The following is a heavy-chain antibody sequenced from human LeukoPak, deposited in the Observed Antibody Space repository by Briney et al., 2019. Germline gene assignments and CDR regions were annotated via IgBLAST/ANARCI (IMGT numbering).Heavy chain of an antibody. CDR1: GFTFSSYG. Sequence: GGSLRLSCAASGFTFSSYGIHSVRQAPGKGLEWVAFIRYDGSNKYYADSVKGRFTISRDNSKNTLYLQMNSLRAEDTAVYYCAKDRGFLEWFPDYWGQGTLVTVSS. CDR2: IRYDGSNK. CDR3: AKDRGFLEWFPDY. V-gene: IGHV3-30*02. D-gene: IGHD3-3*01. J-gene: IGHJ4*02.